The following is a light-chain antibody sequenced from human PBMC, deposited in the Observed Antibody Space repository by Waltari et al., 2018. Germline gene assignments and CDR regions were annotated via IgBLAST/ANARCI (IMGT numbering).Light chain of an antibody. CDR3: QQYDNLSLT. CDR1: QDISNY. Sequence: DIQMTQSTSSLSASVGDRVNITCQASQDISNYLNWYQQKPGKAPKLLIYDASNLETGVPSRFSGSGSGTDFTFTISSLQPEDIATYYCQQYDNLSLTFGGGTKVEIK. CDR2: DAS. V-gene: IGKV1-33*01. J-gene: IGKJ4*01.